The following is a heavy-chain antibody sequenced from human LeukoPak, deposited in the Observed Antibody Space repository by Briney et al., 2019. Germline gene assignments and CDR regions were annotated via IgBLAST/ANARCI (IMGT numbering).Heavy chain of an antibody. CDR2: IWYDGSNK. CDR3: AKDRNDSGSNYYYYYYMDV. Sequence: GGSLRLSCAASGFTFSSYGMHWVRQAPGKGLEWVAVIWYDGSNKYYADSVKGRFTISRDNSKNTLYLQMNSLRAEDTAVYYCAKDRNDSGSNYYYYYYMDVWGKGTTVTVSS. D-gene: IGHD3-10*01. CDR1: GFTFSSYG. V-gene: IGHV3-33*06. J-gene: IGHJ6*03.